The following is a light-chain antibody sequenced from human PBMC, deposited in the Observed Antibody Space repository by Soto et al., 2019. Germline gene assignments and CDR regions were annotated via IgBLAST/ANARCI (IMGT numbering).Light chain of an antibody. V-gene: IGKV1-39*01. CDR1: RNINRY. CDR2: AAS. CDR3: QQTFGPPRT. Sequence: DIQLTQSPSSLSASVGDSVTITCRASRNINRYLNWYQQKVGQAPRLLIYAASGLPSGVSSRFTGSGSGTDFSLTIGRLEADDVATYFCQQTFGPPRTFGQGTKVDIK. J-gene: IGKJ2*01.